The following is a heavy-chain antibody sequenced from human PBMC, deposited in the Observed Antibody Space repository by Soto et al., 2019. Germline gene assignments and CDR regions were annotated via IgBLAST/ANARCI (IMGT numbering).Heavy chain of an antibody. CDR2: IDGSGGST. J-gene: IGHJ4*02. D-gene: IGHD2-15*01. CDR1: GFTFSSYV. Sequence: EVQLLESGGGLVQPGGSLRLSCAASGFTFSSYVMSWVRQAPGKGLEWVSTIDGSGGSTYYADSVKGRFTISRDISKNTWYMQMNSLRAEDTAVYYCAKRESCSGGNCPFDYWGQGTLVTVSS. V-gene: IGHV3-23*01. CDR3: AKRESCSGGNCPFDY.